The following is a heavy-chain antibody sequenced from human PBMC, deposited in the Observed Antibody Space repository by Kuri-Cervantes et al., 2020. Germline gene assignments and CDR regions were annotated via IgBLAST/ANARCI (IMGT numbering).Heavy chain of an antibody. CDR1: GFTFSSYS. CDR3: AKNPYGGYYYYGMDV. V-gene: IGHV3-21*01. CDR2: ISSSSSYI. J-gene: IGHJ6*02. D-gene: IGHD4-23*01. Sequence: GESLKISCAASGFTFSSYSMNWVRQAPGKGLEWVSSISSSSSYIYYADSVKGRFTISRDNAKNSLYLQMNSLRAEDTAVYYCAKNPYGGYYYYGMDVWGQGTTVTVSS.